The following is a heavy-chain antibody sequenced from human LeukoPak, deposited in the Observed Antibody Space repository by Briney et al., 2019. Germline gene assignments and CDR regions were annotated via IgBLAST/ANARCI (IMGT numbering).Heavy chain of an antibody. D-gene: IGHD6-13*01. CDR1: GFTVSSNS. CDR3: AREVVIAAAGTGENYFDY. CDR2: ISSSSSYI. J-gene: IGHJ4*02. Sequence: GGSLRLSCTVSGFTVSSNSMSWVRQAPGKGLEWVSSISSSSSYIYYADSVKGRFTISRDNAKNSLYLQMNSLGAEDTAVYYCAREVVIAAAGTGENYFDYWGQGTLVTVSS. V-gene: IGHV3-21*01.